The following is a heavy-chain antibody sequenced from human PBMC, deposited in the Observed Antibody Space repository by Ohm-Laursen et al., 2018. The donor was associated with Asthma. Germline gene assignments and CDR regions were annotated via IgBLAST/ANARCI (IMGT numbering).Heavy chain of an antibody. D-gene: IGHD2-15*01. CDR2: IYSGGST. Sequence: SLRLSCTAPGFTVSSNYMSWVRQAPGKGLEWVSVIYSGGSTYYADSVKGRFTISRDNSKNTLYLQMNSLRAEDTAVYYCARALGGYIDYWGQGTLVTVSS. V-gene: IGHV3-53*01. CDR1: GFTVSSNY. J-gene: IGHJ4*02. CDR3: ARALGGYIDY.